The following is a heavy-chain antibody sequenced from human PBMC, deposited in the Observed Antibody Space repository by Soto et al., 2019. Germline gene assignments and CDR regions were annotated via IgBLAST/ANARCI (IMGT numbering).Heavy chain of an antibody. CDR1: GYTCKSYA. D-gene: IGHD3-10*01. V-gene: IGHV1-18*01. CDR3: ARVTMIRGVRTGIDY. Sequence: QVPLVQSGAEVKKPGASVKVSCKASGYTCKSYAISWVRQAPGQGLEWMGWISGYNGDTNYTQKLQGRVTMTTDTSTSTAYMEMRSLRSNDTAMYYCARVTMIRGVRTGIDYWGQGTLVTVSS. CDR2: ISGYNGDT. J-gene: IGHJ4*02.